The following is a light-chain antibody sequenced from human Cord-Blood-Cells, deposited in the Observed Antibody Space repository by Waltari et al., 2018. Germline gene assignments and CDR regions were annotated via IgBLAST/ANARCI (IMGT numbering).Light chain of an antibody. J-gene: IGKJ2*01. CDR2: DAS. CDR1: QSISSL. CDR3: QQYNSYSYT. Sequence: DIQMNQSPSPLSASVGDRVTITCRASQSISSLLAWYQHKPGKAPNLLIYDASSLESGVPSRFSGSGSGTEFTLTISSLQPDDFATYYYQQYNSYSYTFGQGTKLEIK. V-gene: IGKV1-5*01.